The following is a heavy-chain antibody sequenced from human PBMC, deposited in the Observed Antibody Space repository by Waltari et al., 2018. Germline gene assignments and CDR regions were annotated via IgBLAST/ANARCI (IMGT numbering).Heavy chain of an antibody. CDR3: ARELSDGDPLDY. CDR2: IKQEGSEN. D-gene: IGHD4-17*01. J-gene: IGHJ4*02. V-gene: IGHV3-7*04. Sequence: EVQLVESGGGLVQPGGSLRLSCAASGFTFSSYWMSWVRQAPGKGLEWVAKIKQEGSENYYGDAVKGRFTTARDNAKNSLYLQMNSLRAEDTAVYYCARELSDGDPLDYWGQGTLVTVSS. CDR1: GFTFSSYW.